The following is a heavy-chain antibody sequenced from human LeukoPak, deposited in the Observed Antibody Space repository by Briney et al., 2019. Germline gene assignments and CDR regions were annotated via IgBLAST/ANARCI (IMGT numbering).Heavy chain of an antibody. CDR3: ARVRNSGWYVVDY. V-gene: IGHV3-15*01. CDR1: GFTFSSYS. D-gene: IGHD6-19*01. Sequence: GGSLRLSCAASGFTFSSYSMNWVRQAPGKGLEWVGHIKSYIDGGTTDYAAPVKDRFTISRDDSKNTLYLQMNSLKTEDTAVYYCARVRNSGWYVVDYWGQGTLVTVSS. CDR2: IKSYIDGGTT. J-gene: IGHJ4*02.